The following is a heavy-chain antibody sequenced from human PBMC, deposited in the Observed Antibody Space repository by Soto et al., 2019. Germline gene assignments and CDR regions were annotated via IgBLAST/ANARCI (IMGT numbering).Heavy chain of an antibody. V-gene: IGHV3-23*01. CDR2: YGGSGGSR. CDR1: GFTFSTYG. D-gene: IGHD3-10*01. CDR3: VKFRGRAYPYYYMDV. Sequence: DVQLLESGGGLVQWGGYLRLSCVTSGFTFSTYGMTWVRQAPGKGLEWVSYGGSGGSRYYAESVKGRFTISRDNSKNTLSLEMNSLRAEDTDTYYCVKFRGRAYPYYYMDVWGKGTTVTVSS. J-gene: IGHJ6*03.